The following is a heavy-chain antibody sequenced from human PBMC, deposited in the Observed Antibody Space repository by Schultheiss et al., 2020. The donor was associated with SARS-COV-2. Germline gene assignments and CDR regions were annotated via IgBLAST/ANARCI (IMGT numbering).Heavy chain of an antibody. Sequence: LRLSCTVSGGSISRGDYYWSWIRQPPGKGLEWIGYIYHSGSTYYNPSLKSRVTISVDRSKNQFSLKLSSVTAADTAVYYCARDARYSYGGDAFDIWGQGTMVTVSS. CDR2: IYHSGST. J-gene: IGHJ3*02. CDR1: GGSISRGDYY. D-gene: IGHD5-18*01. CDR3: ARDARYSYGGDAFDI. V-gene: IGHV4-30-2*01.